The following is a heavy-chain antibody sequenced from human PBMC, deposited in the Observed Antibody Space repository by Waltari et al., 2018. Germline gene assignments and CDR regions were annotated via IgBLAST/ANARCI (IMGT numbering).Heavy chain of an antibody. CDR1: GSSNGNIHF. CDR2: VYHRGST. CDR3: ARRERRHVTANYFDY. J-gene: IGHJ4*02. Sequence: QVQLLESGPGLVKPSETLSLSCPVSGSSNGNIHFWGWVRQSPGKGLEWIGSVYHRGSTYYNPSIRSRVTMSAETSKNQFSLRLSSVTAADTAVYYCARRERRHVTANYFDYWGPGTLVTVSS. V-gene: IGHV4-38-2*01. D-gene: IGHD6-25*01.